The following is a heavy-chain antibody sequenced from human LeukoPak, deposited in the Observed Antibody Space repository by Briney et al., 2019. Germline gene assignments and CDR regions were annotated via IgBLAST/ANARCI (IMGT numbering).Heavy chain of an antibody. J-gene: IGHJ4*02. Sequence: SETLSLTCTVSGGSISSYYWSWIRQPPGKGLEWIGYIYYSGSTNYNPSLKSRVTISVDTSKNQYSLKLSSVTAADTAVYYCARGGYSYDDYWGQGTLVTVSS. V-gene: IGHV4-59*01. CDR1: GGSISSYY. D-gene: IGHD5-18*01. CDR3: ARGGYSYDDY. CDR2: IYYSGST.